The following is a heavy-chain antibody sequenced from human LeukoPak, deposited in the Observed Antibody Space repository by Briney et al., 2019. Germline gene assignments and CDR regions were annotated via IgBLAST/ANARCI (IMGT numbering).Heavy chain of an antibody. CDR2: TYYRSTWYN. V-gene: IGHV6-1*01. J-gene: IGHJ5*02. CDR3: ARRLTQYDCFDP. CDR1: GDSVSSNSVT. Sequence: SQTLSLTCAISGDSVSSNSVTWNWIRQSPSRGLEWLGRTYYRSTWYNDYAVSVRGRITVNPDTSKNQFSLHLNAVTPEDTAVYYCARRLTQYDCFDPWGQGILVTVSS. D-gene: IGHD2-2*01.